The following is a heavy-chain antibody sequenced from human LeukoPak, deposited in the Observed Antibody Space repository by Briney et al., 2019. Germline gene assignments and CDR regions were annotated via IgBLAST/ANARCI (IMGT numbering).Heavy chain of an antibody. CDR1: GGSISSYY. D-gene: IGHD2-8*01. CDR3: AGGMRRHCTNGVCYTGEAYYYGMDV. J-gene: IGHJ6*02. V-gene: IGHV4-59*01. Sequence: SETLSLTCTVSGGSISSYYWSWIRQPPGKGLEWIGYIYYSGSTNYNPSLKSRVTISVDTSKNQFSLKLSSVTAADTAVYYCAGGMRRHCTNGVCYTGEAYYYGMDVWGQGTTVTVSS. CDR2: IYYSGST.